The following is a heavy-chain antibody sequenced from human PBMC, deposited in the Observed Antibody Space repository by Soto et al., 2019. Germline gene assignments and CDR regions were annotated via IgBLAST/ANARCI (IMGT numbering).Heavy chain of an antibody. CDR1: GFTFSSYG. V-gene: IGHV3-30*18. D-gene: IGHD2-15*01. J-gene: IGHJ4*02. Sequence: QVQLVESGGGVVQPGRSLRLSCAASGFTFSSYGMHWVRQAPGKGLEWVAVISYDGSNKYYADSVKGRFTISRDNSKNALYLQINSLVAVGKAVSDCANGPVFVGAALEYWGQGTLVTVSS. CDR3: ANGPVFVGAALEY. CDR2: ISYDGSNK.